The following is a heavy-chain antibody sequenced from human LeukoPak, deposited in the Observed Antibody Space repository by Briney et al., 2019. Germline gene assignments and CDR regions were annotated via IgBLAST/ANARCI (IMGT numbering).Heavy chain of an antibody. V-gene: IGHV4-59*08. Sequence: SETLSLTCTVSGGSVSIYYWSWIRQPPGKGLEWIGHTYYSGSTNYNPSLKSRVTISVDTSENQFSLKLSSVTAADTAVYYCARYVVYGSGKYYFDYWGQGTLVTVSS. CDR3: ARYVVYGSGKYYFDY. D-gene: IGHD3-10*01. CDR1: GGSVSIYY. CDR2: TYYSGST. J-gene: IGHJ4*02.